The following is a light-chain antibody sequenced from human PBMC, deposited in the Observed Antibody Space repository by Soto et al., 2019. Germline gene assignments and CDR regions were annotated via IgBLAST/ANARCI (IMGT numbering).Light chain of an antibody. CDR3: SSYTSGSTLV. CDR2: EVS. Sequence: QSALTQPASVSGSPGQSITISCTGTSSDVGGYNYVSWYQQHPGKAPKLMIYEVSNRPSGVSNRFSGSTSGNTASLTISGLQAEDEAAYYCSSYTSGSTLVFGAGTKLTV. V-gene: IGLV2-14*01. J-gene: IGLJ3*02. CDR1: SSDVGGYNY.